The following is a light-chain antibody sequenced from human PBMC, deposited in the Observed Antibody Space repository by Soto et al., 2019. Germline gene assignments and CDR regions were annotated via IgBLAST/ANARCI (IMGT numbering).Light chain of an antibody. Sequence: QSALTQPPSASGSPGQSVTIPCAGTSTDVGEYNYVSWYQQHPGKVPKLIIFEVNKRPSGVPDRFSGSKSGDTASLTVSGLQAEDEADYYCSSFVGAPVIFGGGTKRTVL. J-gene: IGLJ2*01. CDR1: STDVGEYNY. CDR3: SSFVGAPVI. CDR2: EVN. V-gene: IGLV2-8*01.